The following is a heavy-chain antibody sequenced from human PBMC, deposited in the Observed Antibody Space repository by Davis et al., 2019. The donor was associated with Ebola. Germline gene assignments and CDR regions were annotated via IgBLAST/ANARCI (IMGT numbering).Heavy chain of an antibody. D-gene: IGHD5-12*01. J-gene: IGHJ5*02. CDR1: GFTFSNFH. CDR3: ARSATLATILKNWFDP. CDR2: IDPDGTGT. V-gene: IGHV3-74*01. Sequence: PGGSLRLSCAASGFTFSNFHIHWVRQTPGKGLVWVARIDPDGTGTNYADSVKGRFTISRDNAKNTLSLQMNSLRVEDTAMYYCARSATLATILKNWFDPWGQGTLVTVSS.